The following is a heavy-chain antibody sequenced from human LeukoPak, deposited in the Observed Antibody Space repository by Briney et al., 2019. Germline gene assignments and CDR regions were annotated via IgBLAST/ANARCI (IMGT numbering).Heavy chain of an antibody. CDR3: ARDDSGGYAVDY. CDR1: GFTFSSYA. J-gene: IGHJ4*02. Sequence: GGSLRLSCAASGFTFSSYAMHWVRQAPGKGLEWVAVISYDGSNKYYADSVKGRFTISRDNSKNTLYLQMNSLRAEDTAVYYCARDDSGGYAVDYWGQGTLGTVPS. CDR2: ISYDGSNK. V-gene: IGHV3-30-3*01. D-gene: IGHD1-26*01.